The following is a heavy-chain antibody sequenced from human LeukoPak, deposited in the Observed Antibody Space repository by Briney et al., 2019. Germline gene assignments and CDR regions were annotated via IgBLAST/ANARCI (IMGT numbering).Heavy chain of an antibody. CDR1: GFTFSSYA. CDR2: ISTSGGVT. V-gene: IGHV3-23*01. J-gene: IGHJ3*02. CDR3: AKDAPALDAFDI. Sequence: GGSLRLSCAASGFTFSSYAMSWVRQAPGKGLGWVSSISTSGGVTYYADSVKGRFTISRDNSRNTLYLQMNSLTAEDTALYYCAKDAPALDAFDIWGQGTMVTVSS.